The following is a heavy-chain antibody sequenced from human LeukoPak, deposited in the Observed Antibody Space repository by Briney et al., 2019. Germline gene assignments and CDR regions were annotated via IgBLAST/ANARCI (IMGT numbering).Heavy chain of an antibody. CDR2: ISYDGSNK. V-gene: IGHV3-30*18. J-gene: IGHJ4*02. CDR3: AKSRNNYDSSGYYFDY. D-gene: IGHD3-22*01. Sequence: GGSLRLSCAASGFTFSSYGMHWVRQAPGKGLEWVAVISYDGSNKYYADSVKGRFSISRDNSKNTLYLQMNSLRAEDTAVYYCAKSRNNYDSSGYYFDYWGQGTLVTVSS. CDR1: GFTFSSYG.